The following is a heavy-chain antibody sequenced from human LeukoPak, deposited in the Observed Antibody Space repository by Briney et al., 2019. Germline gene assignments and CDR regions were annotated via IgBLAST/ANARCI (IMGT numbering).Heavy chain of an antibody. J-gene: IGHJ6*02. D-gene: IGHD3-10*01. CDR3: ARGLSGSYGMDV. V-gene: IGHV3-43*02. CDR2: ISGDGGGT. Sequence: GGSLRLSCAASGFTFDDYAMHWVRQAPGTSLEWVSLISGDGGGTYYADSVKGRFTISRDNAKNSLYLQMNSLRAEDTAVYYCARGLSGSYGMDVWGQGTTVTVSS. CDR1: GFTFDDYA.